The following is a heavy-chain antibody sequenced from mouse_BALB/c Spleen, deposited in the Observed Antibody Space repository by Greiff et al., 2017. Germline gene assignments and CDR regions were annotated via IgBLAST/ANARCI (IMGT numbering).Heavy chain of an antibody. CDR1: GYSFTSYW. CDR3: ARDYCGSSYYFDY. Sequence: VQLQQSGPQLVRPGASVKISCKASGYSFTSYWMHWVKQRPGQGLEWIGMIDPSDSETRLNQKFKDKATLTVDKSSSTAYMQLSSPTSEDSAVYYCARDYCGSSYYFDYWGQGTTLTVSS. D-gene: IGHD1-1*01. V-gene: IGHV1S127*01. CDR2: IDPSDSET. J-gene: IGHJ2*01.